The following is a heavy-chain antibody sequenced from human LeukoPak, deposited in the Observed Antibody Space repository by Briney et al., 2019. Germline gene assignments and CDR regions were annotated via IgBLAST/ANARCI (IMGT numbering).Heavy chain of an antibody. D-gene: IGHD4-17*01. CDR1: GDSISSYF. CDR3: ARHNYGDYFPALSLDY. V-gene: IGHV4-59*08. CDR2: IYYSGST. Sequence: SETLSLTCNVSGDSISSYFWSWIRQPPGKGLEWIGYIYYSGSTNYNPSLKSRVTISVDTSKNQFSLKLRSVTAADTAVYYCARHNYGDYFPALSLDYWGQGTLVTVSS. J-gene: IGHJ4*02.